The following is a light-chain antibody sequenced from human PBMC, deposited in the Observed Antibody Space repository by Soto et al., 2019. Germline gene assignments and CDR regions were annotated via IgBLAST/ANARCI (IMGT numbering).Light chain of an antibody. V-gene: IGKV3D-20*01. Sequence: EIVLTQSPATLSLSPGERATLSCGASQSVSSSYLAWYQQKPGLAPRLLIYDASSRATGIPDRFSGSGSGTTFPPTTSRLELKVLGVYYCKQNGTPPFTFGRGTKR. J-gene: IGKJ2*01. CDR2: DAS. CDR3: KQNGTPPFT. CDR1: QSVSSSY.